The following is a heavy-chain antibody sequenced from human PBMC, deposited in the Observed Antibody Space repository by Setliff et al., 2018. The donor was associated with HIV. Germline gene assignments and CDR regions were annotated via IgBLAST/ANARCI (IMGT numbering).Heavy chain of an antibody. V-gene: IGHV1-69*06. Sequence: SVKVSCKTSGGTFSSFVITWVRQAPGQGLEWMGGIIPMYDTRNYAQNFQGRVTFTADKSTTTAYMDLRSLRSEDTAVYYCAKAGGSYYDPSGYFWFDSWGQGTLVTVSS. D-gene: IGHD3-22*01. J-gene: IGHJ5*01. CDR3: AKAGGSYYDPSGYFWFDS. CDR1: GGTFSSFV. CDR2: IIPMYDTR.